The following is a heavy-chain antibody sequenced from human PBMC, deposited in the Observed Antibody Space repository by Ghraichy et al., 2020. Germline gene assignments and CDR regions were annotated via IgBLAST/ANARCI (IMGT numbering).Heavy chain of an antibody. CDR2: IHHSGST. V-gene: IGHV4-31*03. CDR1: GDSISSRNYY. Sequence: SETLSLTCTVSGDSISSRNYYWSWIRQQPGKGLEWIGYIHHSGSTYYNPSLKSRVTISVDTSKNQFSLRLSSVTAADTAVYYCARDPTRDCTRTSCYNDAFDVWGQGTMVTVSS. J-gene: IGHJ3*01. D-gene: IGHD2-2*01. CDR3: ARDPTRDCTRTSCYNDAFDV.